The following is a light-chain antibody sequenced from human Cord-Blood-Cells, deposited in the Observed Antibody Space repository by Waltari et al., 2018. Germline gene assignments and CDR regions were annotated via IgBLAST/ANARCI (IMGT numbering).Light chain of an antibody. CDR2: GAS. J-gene: IGKJ2*01. CDR3: QQYGSSPYT. Sequence: EIVLTQSPGTLSLSPGERATLSCRASQSVSSSYLAWYQQKPGRAPRLLIYGASSRATGIPHRFSGSGSGTDFTLTISRLEPEDFAVYYCQQYGSSPYTFGQGTKLEIK. V-gene: IGKV3-20*01. CDR1: QSVSSSY.